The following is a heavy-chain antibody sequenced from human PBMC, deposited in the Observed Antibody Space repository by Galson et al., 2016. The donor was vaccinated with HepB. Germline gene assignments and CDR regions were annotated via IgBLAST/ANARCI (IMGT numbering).Heavy chain of an antibody. D-gene: IGHD3-10*01. CDR1: GFTFTNYW. J-gene: IGHJ4*02. V-gene: IGHV3-74*01. CDR3: ARGEATVVRCATAAD. Sequence: SLRLSCAASGFTFTNYWMHWVRQAPGKGLVWVSRINSDGGTTTYADSVKGRFTISRDNAKNTLYLQMNSLRAEDTALYYCARGEATVVRCATAADWGQGTLVTVSS. CDR2: INSDGGTT.